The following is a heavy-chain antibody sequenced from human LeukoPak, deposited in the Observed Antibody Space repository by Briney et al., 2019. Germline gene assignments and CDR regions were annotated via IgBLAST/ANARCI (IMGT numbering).Heavy chain of an antibody. CDR3: AKEVFPGRGYSYGYVPFFDY. CDR1: GFTFSSYA. D-gene: IGHD5-18*01. V-gene: IGHV3-23*01. J-gene: IGHJ4*02. Sequence: PGGSLRLSCAASGFTFSSYAMSWVRQAPGKGLEWVSGVSGNGGSTSYADSVKGRFTISRDNSKNTLYLQMNSLRAEDTAVYYCAKEVFPGRGYSYGYVPFFDYWGQGTLVTVSS. CDR2: VSGNGGST.